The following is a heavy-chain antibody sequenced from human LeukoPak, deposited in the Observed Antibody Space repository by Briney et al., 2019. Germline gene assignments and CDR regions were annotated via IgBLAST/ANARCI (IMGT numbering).Heavy chain of an antibody. V-gene: IGHV3-7*01. CDR1: GFTFSSYW. CDR2: IKEDGSEK. Sequence: GSLRLSCAASGFTFSSYWMSWVRQAPGKGLEWVANIKEDGSEKYYVDSVKSRFTISRDNAKNSLYLQMNSLRAEDMAVYYCTRGYSYGPGVYWGQGTLVTVSS. D-gene: IGHD5-18*01. J-gene: IGHJ4*02. CDR3: TRGYSYGPGVY.